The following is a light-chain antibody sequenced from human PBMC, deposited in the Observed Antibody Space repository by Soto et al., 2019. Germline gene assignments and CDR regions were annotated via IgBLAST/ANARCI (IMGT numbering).Light chain of an antibody. V-gene: IGKV1-5*03. CDR1: QSISSW. CDR2: KAS. CDR3: QQYNSYSPWT. Sequence: DIQMTQSPSTLSASVGDRVTITCRASQSISSWLAWYQQKPGKAPKLLIYKASSLESGVPSRFSGSGSGTEFTLTISSLQPDDFATYYCQQYNSYSPWTFGRGTKGGYQ. J-gene: IGKJ1*01.